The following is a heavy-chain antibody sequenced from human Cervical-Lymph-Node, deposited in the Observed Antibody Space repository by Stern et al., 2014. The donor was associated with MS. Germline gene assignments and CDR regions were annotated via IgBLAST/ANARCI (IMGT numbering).Heavy chain of an antibody. Sequence: VQLVEYGADVKKPGSSVKDSCTASGDTFINFCISCVPQAPRQGIEWMGGFIPLFGTTEYAQKFQGRVTISADESATTVYMELSGLRSEDTAVYYCARDNDDNGMDVWGQGTTVTVTS. CDR1: GDTFINFC. CDR3: ARDNDDNGMDV. CDR2: FIPLFGTT. J-gene: IGHJ6*02. D-gene: IGHD1-1*01. V-gene: IGHV1-69*01.